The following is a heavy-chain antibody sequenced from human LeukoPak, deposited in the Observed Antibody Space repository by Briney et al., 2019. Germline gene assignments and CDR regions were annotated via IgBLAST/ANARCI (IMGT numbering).Heavy chain of an antibody. CDR2: IYPGDSDT. D-gene: IGHD6-19*01. J-gene: IGHJ4*02. V-gene: IGHV5-51*01. Sequence: GEALKISFKGSGCRFTSYWIGWGRPRPGKGVGWRGIIYPGDSDTRYSPSFQGQVTISADKSISTAYLQWSSLKASDTAMYYCARRGSSGWYGWDYWGQGTLVTVSS. CDR3: ARRGSSGWYGWDY. CDR1: GCRFTSYW.